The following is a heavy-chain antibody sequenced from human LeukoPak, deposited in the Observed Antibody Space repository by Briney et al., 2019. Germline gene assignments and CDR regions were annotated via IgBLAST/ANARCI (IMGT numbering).Heavy chain of an antibody. CDR3: AELGITMIGGV. V-gene: IGHV3-48*03. D-gene: IGHD3-10*02. Sequence: GGSLRLSCAASGFTFSSYEMNLVRLAPGTGREGVSYISSSGSTIYYADSVKSRFIISRDNANNPLYLQMTSPSAEDTAVYYCAELGITMIGGVWGKGTTVTISS. J-gene: IGHJ6*04. CDR1: GFTFSSYE. CDR2: ISSSGSTI.